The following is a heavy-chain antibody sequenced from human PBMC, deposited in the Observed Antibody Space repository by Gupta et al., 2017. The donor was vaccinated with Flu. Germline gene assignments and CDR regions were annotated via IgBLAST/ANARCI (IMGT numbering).Heavy chain of an antibody. CDR2: ISASGVT. CDR3: ARGGYASSWYFDS. J-gene: IGHJ4*02. CDR1: GFTFVSYA. V-gene: IGHV3-23*01. Sequence: EVQLLKSGGDLIQPGDSLRPSCGASGFTFVSYALSWLRQAPGKGLEWVSAISASGVTYYADSVEGRFTISRDNSKDTLYLQMRNVRVEDTAVYYCARGGYASSWYFDSWGQGAQVTVSS. D-gene: IGHD6-13*01.